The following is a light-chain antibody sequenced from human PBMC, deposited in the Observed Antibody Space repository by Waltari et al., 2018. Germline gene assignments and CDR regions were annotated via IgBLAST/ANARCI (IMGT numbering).Light chain of an antibody. CDR1: QSVSSN. CDR3: QQYNNWPLLT. Sequence: EIVITQSPATLSVFPGERATLSCRASQSVSSNLAWYQQKPGQAPRLLIYGASTRATGIPARFSGSGSGTEFTLTISSLQSEDFAVYCCQQYNNWPLLTFGGGTKVEIK. V-gene: IGKV3-15*01. J-gene: IGKJ4*01. CDR2: GAS.